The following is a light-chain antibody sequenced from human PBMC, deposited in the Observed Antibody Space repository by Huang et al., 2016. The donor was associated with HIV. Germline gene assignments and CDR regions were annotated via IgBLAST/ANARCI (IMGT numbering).Light chain of an antibody. Sequence: EIVMTQSPATLSLSPGERATLSCRASQSVSSDLAWYQQKPGKAPWLLIFGASTRATGSPARFSGSGSGTEFTLTISSLQSEDFAVYYCQQYNNWPPWTFGQGTKVEI. CDR2: GAS. J-gene: IGKJ1*01. CDR3: QQYNNWPPWT. CDR1: QSVSSD. V-gene: IGKV3-15*01.